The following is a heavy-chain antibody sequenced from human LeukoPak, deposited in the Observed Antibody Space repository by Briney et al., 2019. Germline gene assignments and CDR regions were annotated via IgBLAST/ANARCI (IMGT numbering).Heavy chain of an antibody. Sequence: GGSLRLSCAASGFAFSDSWMAWVRQAPGKGLEWVANINQDGSEKHSVDSVKGRFTISKDNAKSLLYLQMNSLRAEDTAVYYCAREANSGYSSGDDAFDIWGQGTMVTVSS. CDR1: GFAFSDSW. CDR2: INQDGSEK. V-gene: IGHV3-7*01. J-gene: IGHJ3*02. CDR3: AREANSGYSSGDDAFDI. D-gene: IGHD6-19*01.